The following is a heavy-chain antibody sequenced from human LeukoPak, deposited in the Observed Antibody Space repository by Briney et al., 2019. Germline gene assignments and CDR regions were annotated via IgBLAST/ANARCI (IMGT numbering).Heavy chain of an antibody. CDR2: ISGSGGST. V-gene: IGHV3-23*01. D-gene: IGHD6-13*01. CDR3: AKETHPYSKLDY. Sequence: PGGSLRLSCAASGLTVADAWIHWVHQAPGKGLEWVSAISGSGGSTYYADSVKGRFTISRDNSKNTLYLQMNSLRAEDTAVYYCAKETHPYSKLDYWGQGTLVTVSS. CDR1: GLTVADAW. J-gene: IGHJ4*02.